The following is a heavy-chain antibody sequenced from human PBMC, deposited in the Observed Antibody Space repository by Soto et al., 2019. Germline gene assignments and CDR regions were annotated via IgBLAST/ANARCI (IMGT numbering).Heavy chain of an antibody. CDR3: ARGARYSSGYFDY. J-gene: IGHJ4*02. Sequence: QVQLVESGGGVVQPGRSLRLSCAVSGLPFSSYGMHWVRQTPGKGLEWVAVIWYDGSNKYYEDSVKGRFTISRDNSKNTVDLQMNSLRVEDTAVYYCARGARYSSGYFDYWGQGTLVTVSS. CDR2: IWYDGSNK. V-gene: IGHV3-33*01. CDR1: GLPFSSYG. D-gene: IGHD6-19*01.